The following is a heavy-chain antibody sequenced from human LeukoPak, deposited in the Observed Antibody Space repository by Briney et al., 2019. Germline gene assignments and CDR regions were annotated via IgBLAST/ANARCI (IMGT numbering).Heavy chain of an antibody. D-gene: IGHD5-18*01. J-gene: IGHJ4*02. CDR2: ITPYNGNT. Sequence: ASVKLSCKTSCYTLSPHGFSWARPAPGLGLEWMGWITPYNGNTNYAQKFQGRLTMTTDTSTSTAYMELTSLTSDDADVYYCARDPPPQLGDTRYYFVSWGPRTLVPVSS. CDR1: CYTLSPHG. CDR3: ARDPPPQLGDTRYYFVS. V-gene: IGHV1-18*04.